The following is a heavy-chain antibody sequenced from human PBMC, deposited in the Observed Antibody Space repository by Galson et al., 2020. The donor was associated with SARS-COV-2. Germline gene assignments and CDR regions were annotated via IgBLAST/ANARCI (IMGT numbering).Heavy chain of an antibody. Sequence: GGSLRLSCAASGFTFSSYAMHWVRQAPGKGLEWVAVISYDGSNKYYADSVKGRFTISRDNSKNTLYLQMNSLRAEDTAVYYCASELLLSDAFDIWGQGTMVTVSS. V-gene: IGHV3-30*04. CDR1: GFTFSSYA. J-gene: IGHJ3*02. D-gene: IGHD3-16*02. CDR3: ASELLLSDAFDI. CDR2: ISYDGSNK.